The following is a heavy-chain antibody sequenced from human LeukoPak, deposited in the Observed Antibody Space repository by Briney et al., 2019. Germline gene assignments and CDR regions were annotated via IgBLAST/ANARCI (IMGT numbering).Heavy chain of an antibody. Sequence: PGGSLRLLRRSWVFTFRTSGMHWVRQARGKGLEGVSFIQHDETEKYSAESVGRRFTFSKDNYKSTVYLQMNRLRGEDSAVYCCDRESAATKIGQLLIYWGQGTLVCVFS. CDR1: VFTFRTSG. D-gene: IGHD5-24*01. CDR3: DRESAATKIGQLLIY. CDR2: IQHDETEK. V-gene: IGHV3-30*02. J-gene: IGHJ4*02.